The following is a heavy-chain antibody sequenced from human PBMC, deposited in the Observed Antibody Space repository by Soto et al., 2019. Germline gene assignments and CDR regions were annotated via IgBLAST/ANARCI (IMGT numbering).Heavy chain of an antibody. CDR1: GFALSTSGMC. D-gene: IGHD6-19*01. CDR2: IDWDDDK. J-gene: IGHJ6*02. V-gene: IGHV2-70*01. CDR3: ARQTSHKLAVAGTGPDV. Sequence: KSGPTLVNPTQTLTLTCTFSGFALSTSGMCVSWIRQPPGKALEWLALIDWDDDKYYSTSLKTRLTISKDTSKNQVVLTMTNMDPVDTATYYCARQTSHKLAVAGTGPDVWGQGTTVTVSS.